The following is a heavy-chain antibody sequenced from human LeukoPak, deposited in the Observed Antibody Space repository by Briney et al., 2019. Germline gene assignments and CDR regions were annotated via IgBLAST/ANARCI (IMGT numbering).Heavy chain of an antibody. Sequence: ASVKVSCKTSGYIFTGFYMHWVRQAPGQGLDWMGWINPNSGDTNYAQNFQGRVTMTRDTSISTAYMELSRLTSDGTAVYYCARDGNEAVAGTGAVTYWGQGTLVTVSS. D-gene: IGHD6-19*01. CDR2: INPNSGDT. CDR1: GYIFTGFY. J-gene: IGHJ4*02. V-gene: IGHV1-2*02. CDR3: ARDGNEAVAGTGAVTY.